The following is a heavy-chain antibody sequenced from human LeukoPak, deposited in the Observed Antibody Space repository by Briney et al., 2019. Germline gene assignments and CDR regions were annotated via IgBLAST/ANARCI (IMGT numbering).Heavy chain of an antibody. CDR1: GGSISSSNYY. CDR2: IYYNGST. Sequence: SETLSLTCTVSGGSISSSNYYWGWIRQPPGKGLEWIGTIYYNGSTYYNPSLKSRVTISVDTSKNQFSLKLSSVTAADTAVYYCARVVGAKFDYWGQGTLVTVSS. CDR3: ARVVGAKFDY. J-gene: IGHJ4*02. V-gene: IGHV4-39*01. D-gene: IGHD1-26*01.